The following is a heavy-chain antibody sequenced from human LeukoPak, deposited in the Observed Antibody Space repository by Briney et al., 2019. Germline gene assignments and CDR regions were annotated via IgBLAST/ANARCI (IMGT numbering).Heavy chain of an antibody. CDR3: ARDPSYYDILTGTYDAFDI. V-gene: IGHV3-21*01. Sequence: PGGSLRLSCAASGFTFSSYAMSWVRQAPGKGLEWVSSISSSSSYIYYADSVKGRFTISRDNAKNSLYLQMNSLRAEDTAVYYCARDPSYYDILTGTYDAFDIWGQGTMVTVSS. CDR1: GFTFSSYA. D-gene: IGHD3-9*01. CDR2: ISSSSSYI. J-gene: IGHJ3*02.